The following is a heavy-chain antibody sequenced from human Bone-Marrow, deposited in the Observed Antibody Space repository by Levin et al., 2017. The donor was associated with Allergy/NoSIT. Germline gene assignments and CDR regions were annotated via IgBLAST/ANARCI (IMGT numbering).Heavy chain of an antibody. CDR3: ARADLTIFGLVTPRHYRSFDYYRDV. V-gene: IGHV4-34*01. CDR1: GGSFSGYY. CDR2: INHSGST. D-gene: IGHD3-3*01. J-gene: IGHJ6*03. Sequence: SETLSLTCAVYGGSFSGYYWSWIRQPPGKGLEWIGEINHSGSTNYNPSLKSRVTISVDTSKNQFSLTLSSVTAADTAVYYCARADLTIFGLVTPRHYRSFDYYRDVWGKGTTVTVCS.